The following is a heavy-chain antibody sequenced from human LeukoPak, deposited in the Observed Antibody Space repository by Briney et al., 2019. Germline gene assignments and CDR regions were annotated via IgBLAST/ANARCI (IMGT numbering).Heavy chain of an antibody. CDR1: GGSISSTSYY. CDR2: IYHTGST. D-gene: IGHD1-26*01. Sequence: PSETLSLTCTVSGGSISSTSYYWGWIRQPPGKGLEWIGSIYHTGSTYYNPSLKRRVTISVDTSKNQFSLELSSVTAADTTVYYCASMYSGTYLNDCWGQGILVTVSS. CDR3: ASMYSGTYLNDC. V-gene: IGHV4-39*01. J-gene: IGHJ4*02.